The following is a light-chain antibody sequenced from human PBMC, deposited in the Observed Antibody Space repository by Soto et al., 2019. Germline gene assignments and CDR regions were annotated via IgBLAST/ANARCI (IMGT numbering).Light chain of an antibody. CDR2: GNI. Sequence: VLAQPPSVSGAPGQRVTISCTGSSSNIGAGYDVHWYQQRPGTAPKLLIFGNINRPSGVPDRFSGSKSGTSASLAITGLQPEDEADYYCQSYDSSLTTFVFGTGTKVTVL. V-gene: IGLV1-40*01. CDR3: QSYDSSLTTFV. J-gene: IGLJ1*01. CDR1: SSNIGAGYD.